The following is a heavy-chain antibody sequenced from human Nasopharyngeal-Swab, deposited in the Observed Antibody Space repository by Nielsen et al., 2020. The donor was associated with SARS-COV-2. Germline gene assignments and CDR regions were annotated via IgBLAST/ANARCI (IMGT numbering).Heavy chain of an antibody. D-gene: IGHD3-3*01. V-gene: IGHV3-21*01. CDR2: ISSSSSYI. CDR1: RFTFNNYN. CDR3: ARGGLDYDFWSAYFMDV. Sequence: GESLKISCAASRFTFNNYNFNWVRQAPGKGLEWVSSISSSSSYIYYADSVQGRFTISRDNAKNSLYLQMNSLRAEDTAVYYCARGGLDYDFWSAYFMDVWGQGTTVTVSS. J-gene: IGHJ6*02.